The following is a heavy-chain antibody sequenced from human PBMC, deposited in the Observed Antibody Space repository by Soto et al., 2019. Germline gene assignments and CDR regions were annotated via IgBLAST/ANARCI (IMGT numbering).Heavy chain of an antibody. Sequence: SETLSLTCAVSGGSISSGGYSWSWIRQPPGKGLEWIGYIYHSGSTYYNPSLKSRVTISVDRSKNQFSLKLSSVTAADTAVYYCARDRGYCSSTSCYTSGWFDPWGQGTLVTVSS. J-gene: IGHJ5*02. D-gene: IGHD2-2*02. CDR2: IYHSGST. CDR3: ARDRGYCSSTSCYTSGWFDP. V-gene: IGHV4-30-2*01. CDR1: GGSISSGGYS.